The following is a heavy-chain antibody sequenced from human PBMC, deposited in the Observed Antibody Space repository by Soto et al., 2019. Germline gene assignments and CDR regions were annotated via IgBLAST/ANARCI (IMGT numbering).Heavy chain of an antibody. D-gene: IGHD6-13*01. J-gene: IGHJ5*02. CDR2: IVVGSGST. V-gene: IGHV1-58*02. Sequence: QRQLVQSGPEMKKPGTSVKVSCKASGFTFGTSAIQWVRQTRGHRLEWIGWIVVGSGSTDYAQEFQERVTITRDMSTGPAFMELSSLTSEDTALYYWAADIAPTDPYKWVDPWGQGTQVIVSS. CDR1: GFTFGTSA. CDR3: AADIAPTDPYKWVDP.